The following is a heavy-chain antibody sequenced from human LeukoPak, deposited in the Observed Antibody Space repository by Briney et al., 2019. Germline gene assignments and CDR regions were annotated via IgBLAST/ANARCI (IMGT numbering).Heavy chain of an antibody. CDR1: GGTFSSYA. D-gene: IGHD6-19*01. CDR2: IIPIFGTA. J-gene: IGHJ4*02. Sequence: SVKVSCKASGGTFSSYAISWVRQAPGQGLEWMGGIIPIFGTANYAQKFQGRVTITADESTSTAYMELSSLRSEDTAVYYCARGLMREYKSGWYVHHFDYWGQGTRVTVSS. V-gene: IGHV1-69*13. CDR3: ARGLMREYKSGWYVHHFDY.